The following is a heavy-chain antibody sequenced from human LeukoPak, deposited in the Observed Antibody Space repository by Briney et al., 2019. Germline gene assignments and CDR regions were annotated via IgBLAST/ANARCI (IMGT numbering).Heavy chain of an antibody. V-gene: IGHV4-39*07. CDR3: ARGLTIFGEGAFDI. CDR1: GGSISSSSYY. Sequence: PSETLSLTCTVSGGSISSSSYYWGWIRQPPGKGLEWIGEINHSGSTNYNPSLKSRVTISVDTSKNQFSLKLSSVTAADTAVYYCARGLTIFGEGAFDIWGQGTMVTVSS. CDR2: INHSGST. J-gene: IGHJ3*02. D-gene: IGHD3-3*01.